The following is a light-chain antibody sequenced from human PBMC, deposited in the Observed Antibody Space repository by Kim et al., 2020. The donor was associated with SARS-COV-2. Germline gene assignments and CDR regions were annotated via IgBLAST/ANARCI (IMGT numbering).Light chain of an antibody. J-gene: IGKJ2*01. V-gene: IGKV1-5*03. CDR1: QSISSW. Sequence: DIKMTQSPSTLSASVGDRVTITCRASQSISSWLAWYQQKPGKAPKLLIYKASSLESGVPSRFSGSGSGTEFTLTISSLQPDDFATYYCQQYNSYPYTCGQGTKLEI. CDR2: KAS. CDR3: QQYNSYPYT.